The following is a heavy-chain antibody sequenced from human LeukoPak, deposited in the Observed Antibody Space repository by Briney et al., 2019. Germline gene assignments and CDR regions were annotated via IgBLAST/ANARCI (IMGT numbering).Heavy chain of an antibody. Sequence: GGSLRLSCAASGFTFSSYEMNWVRQAPGKGLEWVSYISSSGSTIYYADSVKGRFTISRDNAKNSLYLQMNSLRAEDTAVYYFAELGITMIGGVWGKGSTVTISS. V-gene: IGHV3-48*03. CDR2: ISSSGSTI. J-gene: IGHJ6*04. D-gene: IGHD3-10*02. CDR1: GFTFSSYE. CDR3: AELGITMIGGV.